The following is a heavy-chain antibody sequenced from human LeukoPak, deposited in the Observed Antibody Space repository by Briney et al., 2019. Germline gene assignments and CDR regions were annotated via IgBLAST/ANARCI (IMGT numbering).Heavy chain of an antibody. V-gene: IGHV3-21*01. D-gene: IGHD2-2*01. CDR2: ITSSGDGT. CDR1: GFTFSIYA. CDR3: ARDSLYGYGST. J-gene: IGHJ4*02. Sequence: PGGSLRLSCAASGFTFSIYAMSWVRQAPGKGLQWVSSITSSGDGTYYADSVKGRFTISRDNAKNSLYLQMNSLRAEDTAVYYCARDSLYGYGSTWGQGTLVTVSS.